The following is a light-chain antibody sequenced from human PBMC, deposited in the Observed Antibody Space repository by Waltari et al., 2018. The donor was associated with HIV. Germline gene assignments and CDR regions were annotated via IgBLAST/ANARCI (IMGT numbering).Light chain of an antibody. V-gene: IGLV2-11*01. J-gene: IGLJ2*01. CDR3: YSYAGSLL. Sequence: HSALTKPRSVSGSPGQSVTISCPGSSTDVCGSNYVSWYQQHPTKAPKLIIYDVSERPSGVPDRFSGSKSGNRASLTISGLQAEDEADYYCYSYAGSLLFGGGTKLTVL. CDR2: DVS. CDR1: STDVCGSNY.